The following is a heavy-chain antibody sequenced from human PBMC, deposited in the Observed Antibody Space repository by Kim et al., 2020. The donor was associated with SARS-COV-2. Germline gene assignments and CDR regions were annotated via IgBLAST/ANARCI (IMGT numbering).Heavy chain of an antibody. CDR3: ATRIAGSGYYFDY. D-gene: IGHD3-10*01. J-gene: IGHJ4*02. Sequence: SETLSLTCAVYGGSFSGYYWSWIRQPPGKGLEWIGEINHSGSTNYNPSLKSRVTISVDTSKNQFSLKLSSVTAADTAVYYCATRIAGSGYYFDYWGQGTLVTVSS. CDR1: GGSFSGYY. V-gene: IGHV4-34*01. CDR2: INHSGST.